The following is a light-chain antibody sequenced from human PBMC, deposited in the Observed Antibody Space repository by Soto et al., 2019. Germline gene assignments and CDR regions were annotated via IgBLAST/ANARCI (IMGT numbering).Light chain of an antibody. V-gene: IGKV1-27*01. Sequence: DIQMTQSPSSRSASEEDKVTSTCRRSQGIGSSLACYHHKPGKVPELLIYPASTLHSGVQSRFSGSGSGTDFTLTISSLQTEDVATYYWQEYYSPPFTFVPGTKVNFK. CDR1: QGIGSS. J-gene: IGKJ3*01. CDR2: PAS. CDR3: QEYYSPPFT.